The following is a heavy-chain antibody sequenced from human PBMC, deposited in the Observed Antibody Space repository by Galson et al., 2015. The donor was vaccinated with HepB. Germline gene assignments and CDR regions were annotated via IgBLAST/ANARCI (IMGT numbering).Heavy chain of an antibody. CDR1: GYTFTSNG. D-gene: IGHD4-17*01. CDR2: ISPHNGNT. CDR3: ARVYGDERYYYYGMDV. J-gene: IGHJ6*02. Sequence: SVKVSCKGSGYTFTSNGISWVRQAPGQGLEWMGWISPHNGNTNYAQKFLGRVTMTTDASTSTADMELRSLRSDDTAVYYCARVYGDERYYYYGMDVWGQGTTVTVSS. V-gene: IGHV1-18*04.